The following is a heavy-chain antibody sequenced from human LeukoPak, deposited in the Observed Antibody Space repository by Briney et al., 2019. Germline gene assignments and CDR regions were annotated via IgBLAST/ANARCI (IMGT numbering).Heavy chain of an antibody. D-gene: IGHD3-3*01. CDR3: ARDWRALTYYDFWSGHSDYYYYMDV. CDR1: GFTFSSYA. CDR2: ISYDGSNR. V-gene: IGHV3-30*01. Sequence: PGGSLRLSCAASGFTFSSYAMRWVRQAPGKGLEWVAVISYDGSNRYYADSVKGRFTISRDNSKNTLYLQMNSLRAEDTAVYYCARDWRALTYYDFWSGHSDYYYYMDVWGKGTTVTVSS. J-gene: IGHJ6*03.